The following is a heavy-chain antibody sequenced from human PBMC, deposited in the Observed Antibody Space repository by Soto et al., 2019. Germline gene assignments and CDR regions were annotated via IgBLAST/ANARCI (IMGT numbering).Heavy chain of an antibody. V-gene: IGHV1-69*12. Sequence: QVQLVQSGAEVKKPGSSVKVSCKASGGTFSSYAISWVRQAPGQGLEWMGGIIHIFGTANYAQKFQGRVTITADESTSTAYMELSSLRSEDTAVYYCATCRDGYNSHDYYGMDVWGQGTTVTVSS. D-gene: IGHD5-12*01. J-gene: IGHJ6*02. CDR2: IIHIFGTA. CDR3: ATCRDGYNSHDYYGMDV. CDR1: GGTFSSYA.